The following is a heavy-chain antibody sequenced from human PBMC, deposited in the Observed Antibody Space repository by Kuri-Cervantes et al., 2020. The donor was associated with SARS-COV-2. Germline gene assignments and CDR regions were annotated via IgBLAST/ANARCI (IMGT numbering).Heavy chain of an antibody. CDR2: IYYSGST. CDR3: ARQASGYITSPHQY. CDR1: GGSISSGDYY. Sequence: LRLSCTVSGGSISSGDYYWSWIRQPPGKGLEWIGYIYYSGSTYCNPSLKRRVTISVDTSKNQFSLKLSAVTAADTAVYDCARQASGYITSPHQYWGQGTLVTVSS. V-gene: IGHV4-30-4*08. J-gene: IGHJ1*01. D-gene: IGHD3-3*01.